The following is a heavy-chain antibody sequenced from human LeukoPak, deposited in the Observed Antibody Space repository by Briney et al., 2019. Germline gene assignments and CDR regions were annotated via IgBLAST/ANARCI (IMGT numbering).Heavy chain of an antibody. CDR2: IKQDGSEK. J-gene: IGHJ6*02. V-gene: IGHV3-7*03. D-gene: IGHD6-13*01. CDR1: GFTFSSYW. CDR3: ARDLPIAAAGYYYYGMDV. Sequence: GGSLRLSCAASGFTFSSYWMSWVRQAPGEGLEWVANIKQDGSEKYYVDSVKGRSTISRDNAKNTLYLQMNSLRAEDTAVYYCARDLPIAAAGYYYYGMDVWGQGTTVTVSS.